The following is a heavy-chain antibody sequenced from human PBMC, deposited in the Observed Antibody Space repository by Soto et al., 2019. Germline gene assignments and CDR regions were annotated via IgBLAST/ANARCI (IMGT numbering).Heavy chain of an antibody. CDR2: ISSNGGST. J-gene: IGHJ4*02. V-gene: IGHV3-64D*06. CDR3: AKGEVRGIIPSYFDY. Sequence: PGGSLRLSCSASGFTFSSYAMHWVCQAPGKGLEYVSAISSNGGSTYYADSVKGRFTISRDNSKNTLYLQMSSLRAEDTAVYYCAKGEVRGIIPSYFDYWGLGTLVTVSS. CDR1: GFTFSSYA. D-gene: IGHD3-10*01.